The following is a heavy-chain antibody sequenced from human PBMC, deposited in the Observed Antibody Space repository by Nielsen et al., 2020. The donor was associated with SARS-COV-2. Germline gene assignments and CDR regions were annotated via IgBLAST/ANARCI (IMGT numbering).Heavy chain of an antibody. CDR3: ARAYSKYDPGYFQH. D-gene: IGHD4-11*01. V-gene: IGHV3-43D*03. CDR1: GFTFDDYA. Sequence: GESLKISCAASGFTFDDYAMHWVRQAPGKGLEWVSLISWDGGSTYYADSVKGRLTISRDNAKNSLYLQMNSLGAEDTAVYYCARAYSKYDPGYFQHWGQGTLVTVSS. J-gene: IGHJ1*01. CDR2: ISWDGGST.